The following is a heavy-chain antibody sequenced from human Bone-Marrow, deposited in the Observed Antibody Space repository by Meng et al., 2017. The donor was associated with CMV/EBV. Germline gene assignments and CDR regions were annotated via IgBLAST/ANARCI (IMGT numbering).Heavy chain of an antibody. CDR3: ARYEYSSSSVDY. CDR1: GYTFTGYY. Sequence: ASVKVSCKASGYTFTGYYMHWVRRAPGQGLEWMGWINPNSGGTNYAQKFQGRVTMTRDTSISTAYMELSRLRSDDTAVYYCARYEYSSSSVDYWGQGTLVTVSS. CDR2: INPNSGGT. V-gene: IGHV1-2*02. D-gene: IGHD6-6*01. J-gene: IGHJ4*02.